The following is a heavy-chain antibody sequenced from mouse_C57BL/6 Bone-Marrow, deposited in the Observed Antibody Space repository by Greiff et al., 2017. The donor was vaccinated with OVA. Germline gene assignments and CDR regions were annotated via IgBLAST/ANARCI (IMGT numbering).Heavy chain of an antibody. V-gene: IGHV1-74*01. D-gene: IGHD1-1*01. CDR2: IHPSDSDT. J-gene: IGHJ1*03. CDR3: AMVGMYYYGSTYWYFDV. Sequence: VQLQQPGAELVKPGASVKVSCKASGYTFTSYWMHWVKQRPGQGLEWIGRIHPSDSDTNYNQKFKGKATLTVDKSSSTAYMQLSSLTSEDSAVYYCAMVGMYYYGSTYWYFDVWGTGTTVTVSS. CDR1: GYTFTSYW.